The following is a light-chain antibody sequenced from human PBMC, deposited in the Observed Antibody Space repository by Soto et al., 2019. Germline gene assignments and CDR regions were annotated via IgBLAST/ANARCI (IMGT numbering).Light chain of an antibody. Sequence: QSVLTQPASVSGSPGQSIPISCTGTSSDVGGYNYVSWYQQHPGKAPKLMIYDVSNRPSGFSNRFSGSKSGNTASLTISGLQPYDEADYYCSSYTTSNTRQLVFGTWTTVT. CDR2: DVS. CDR1: SSDVGGYNY. CDR3: SSYTTSNTRQLV. V-gene: IGLV2-14*01. J-gene: IGLJ1*01.